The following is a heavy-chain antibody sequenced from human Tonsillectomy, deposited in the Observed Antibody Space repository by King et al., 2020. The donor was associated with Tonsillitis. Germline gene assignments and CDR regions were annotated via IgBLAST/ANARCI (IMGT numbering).Heavy chain of an antibody. V-gene: IGHV1-18*01. CDR1: GYTFTTYG. Sequence: QLVQSGTEVKKPGASVKVSCKPSGYTFTTYGTSWVRQAPGQGLEWMGWISTYNGNTNYAQKLQGRVTMTTDTSTSTAYMEQRRLRSDDTAVYYCARGLNSAAGTLGFDYWGQGTLVTFSS. CDR3: ARGLNSAAGTLGFDY. J-gene: IGHJ4*02. D-gene: IGHD6-13*01. CDR2: ISTYNGNT.